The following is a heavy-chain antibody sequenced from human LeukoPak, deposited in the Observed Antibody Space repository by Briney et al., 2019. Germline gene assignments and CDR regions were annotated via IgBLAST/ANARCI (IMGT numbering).Heavy chain of an antibody. J-gene: IGHJ4*02. CDR2: ISSSSSTI. CDR1: GFTFSSYS. V-gene: IGHV3-48*04. Sequence: GGSLRLSCAASGFTFSSYSMNWVRQAPGKGLEWVSYISSSSSTIYYADSVKGRFTISRDNAKNSLYLQMNSLRAEDTAVYYCAREVVGGSYVTGEFDYWGQGTLVTVSS. CDR3: AREVVGGSYVTGEFDY. D-gene: IGHD1-26*01.